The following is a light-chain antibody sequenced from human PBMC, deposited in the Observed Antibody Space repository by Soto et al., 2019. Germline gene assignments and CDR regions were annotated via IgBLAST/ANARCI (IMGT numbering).Light chain of an antibody. CDR1: SSDVGVYNH. CDR3: RSDTISSASV. Sequence: QSPLTQPASVSGSPGQSLTISCTGTSSDVGVYNHVSWYQHHPGKAPQLMIYEVTNRPSGVSHRFSGSKSGNTASLTISGLSADDEANYFFRSDTISSASVVGSGTEVSVL. CDR2: EVT. V-gene: IGLV2-14*01. J-gene: IGLJ6*01.